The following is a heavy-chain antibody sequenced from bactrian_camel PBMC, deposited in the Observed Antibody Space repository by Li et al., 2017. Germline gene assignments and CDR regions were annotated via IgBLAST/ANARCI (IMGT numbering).Heavy chain of an antibody. CDR3: AATRGPLPVRSAFEEGRYNY. Sequence: QVQLVESGGGSVQTGGSLRLSCVVSGSTSSRDCVAWFRQAPGKEREGLAVIYTAAGNTFVADSVKGRFTISQDDANNAVYLQMDSLKPEDTATYYCAATRGPLPVRSAFEEGRYNYWGQGTQVTVS. CDR1: GSTSSRDC. D-gene: IGHD2*01. J-gene: IGHJ4*01. CDR2: IYTAAGNT. V-gene: IGHV3S1*01.